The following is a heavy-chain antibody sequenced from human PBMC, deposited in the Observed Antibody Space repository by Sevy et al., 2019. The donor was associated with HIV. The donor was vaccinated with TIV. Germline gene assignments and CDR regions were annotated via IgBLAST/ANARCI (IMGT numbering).Heavy chain of an antibody. Sequence: GGSQRLSCAASGFTFSSYWMSWVRQAPGKGLEWVANIKQDGSEKYYVDSVKGRFTISRDNAKNSLYLQMNSLRAEDTAVYYCARLYLDCTNGVCSTDFDYWGQGTLVTVSS. V-gene: IGHV3-7*01. J-gene: IGHJ4*02. CDR1: GFTFSSYW. CDR3: ARLYLDCTNGVCSTDFDY. CDR2: IKQDGSEK. D-gene: IGHD2-8*01.